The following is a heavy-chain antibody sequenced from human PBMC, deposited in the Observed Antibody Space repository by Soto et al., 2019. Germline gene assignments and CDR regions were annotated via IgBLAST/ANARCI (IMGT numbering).Heavy chain of an antibody. CDR2: ISAYSGNT. Sequence: QVQLVQSGDEVRKPGSSVKVSCKASGYIFVNYGIAWVRQAPGQGLEWMGWISAYSGNTHYASKVQGRLTMTTDTSTSTAYMDLGRLTSGDTAVDYCAMVDNYVTPTPQYVWGQGTTVTVSS. J-gene: IGHJ6*02. CDR1: GYIFVNYG. CDR3: AMVDNYVTPTPQYV. V-gene: IGHV1-18*01. D-gene: IGHD3-16*01.